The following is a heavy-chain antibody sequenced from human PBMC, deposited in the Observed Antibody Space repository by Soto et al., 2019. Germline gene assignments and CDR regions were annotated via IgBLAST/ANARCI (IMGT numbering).Heavy chain of an antibody. V-gene: IGHV3-23*01. CDR2: FSGGRGGT. CDR1: GFSISEYG. D-gene: IGHD1-1*01. CDR3: VKWNGFGES. J-gene: IGHJ4*02. Sequence: EVQLLESGGGSVQPGGSLKLSCAVSGFSISEYGVTWVRQPPGKGLYWVSGFSGGRGGTFYADSVRGRFTISRVDSRNMVYLQMDSLGVEDTAVYYCVKWNGFGESWGQGTMVTVSS.